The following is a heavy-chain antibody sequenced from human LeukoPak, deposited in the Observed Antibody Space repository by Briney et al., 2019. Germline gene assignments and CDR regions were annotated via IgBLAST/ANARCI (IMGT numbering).Heavy chain of an antibody. V-gene: IGHV5-51*01. D-gene: IGHD2-15*01. CDR2: IYPGDSDT. J-gene: IGHJ4*02. CDR3: ARQEYCSGGSCYYYFDY. Sequence: PGGSLRLSCKGSGYSFTSYWIGWVRQMPGKGLEWMGIIYPGDSDTRYSPSFQDQVTISADKSISTAYLQWSSLKASDTAMYYCARQEYCSGGSCYYYFDYWGQGTLVTVSS. CDR1: GYSFTSYW.